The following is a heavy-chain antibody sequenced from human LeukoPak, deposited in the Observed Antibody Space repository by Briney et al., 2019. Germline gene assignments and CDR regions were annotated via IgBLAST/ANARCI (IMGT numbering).Heavy chain of an antibody. CDR2: ISAYNGNT. Sequence: ASVKVSCKASGYTFTSYGISWVRQAPGQGLEWMGWISAYNGNTNYAQKFQGRVTMTTDTSTSTAYMEPRSLRSDDTAVYYCARDDKTGDYYGVPRIWGQGTLVTVSS. CDR3: ARDDKTGDYYGVPRI. V-gene: IGHV1-18*01. J-gene: IGHJ4*02. CDR1: GYTFTSYG. D-gene: IGHD3-10*01.